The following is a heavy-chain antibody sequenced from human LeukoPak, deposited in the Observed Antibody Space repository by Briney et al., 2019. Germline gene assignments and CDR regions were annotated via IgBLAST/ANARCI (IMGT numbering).Heavy chain of an antibody. CDR1: GGTFSSYA. V-gene: IGHV1-8*03. J-gene: IGHJ3*02. D-gene: IGHD3-22*01. CDR3: ARGESYYDSSGPPYGI. CDR2: MNPNSGNT. Sequence: ASVKVSCKASGGTFSSYAISWVRQATGQGLEWMGWMNPNSGNTGYAQKFQGRVTITRNTSISTAYMELSSLRSEDTAVYYCARGESYYDSSGPPYGIWGQGTMVTVSS.